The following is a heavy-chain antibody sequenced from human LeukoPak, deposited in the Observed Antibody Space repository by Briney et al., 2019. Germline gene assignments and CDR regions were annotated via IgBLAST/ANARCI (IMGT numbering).Heavy chain of an antibody. CDR3: ARDPSRYCSGGSCPGFVDY. Sequence: GGSLRLSCLASGLALSSYSMHWVRQAPGKGLEWVSSISSSSSYIYYADAVKGQFTISRDNAKISLYLQMNSLRAEDTAVYYCARDPSRYCSGGSCPGFVDYWGQGTLVTVSS. J-gene: IGHJ4*02. CDR1: GLALSSYS. CDR2: ISSSSSYI. V-gene: IGHV3-21*01. D-gene: IGHD2-15*01.